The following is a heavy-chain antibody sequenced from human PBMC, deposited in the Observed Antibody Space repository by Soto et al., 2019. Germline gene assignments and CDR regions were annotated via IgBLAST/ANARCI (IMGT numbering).Heavy chain of an antibody. V-gene: IGHV3-23*01. CDR1: GFTFSSYA. Sequence: GGSLRLSCAASGFTFSSYAMSWVRQAPGKGLEWVSAISGSGGSTYYADSVKGRFTISRDNSKNTLYLQMNSLRAEDTAVYYCAKDRDVLRFLEWPTDAFDIWGQGTMVTVSS. J-gene: IGHJ3*02. CDR3: AKDRDVLRFLEWPTDAFDI. CDR2: ISGSGGST. D-gene: IGHD3-3*01.